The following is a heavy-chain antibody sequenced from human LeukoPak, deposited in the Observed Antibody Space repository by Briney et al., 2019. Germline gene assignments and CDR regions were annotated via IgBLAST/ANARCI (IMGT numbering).Heavy chain of an antibody. CDR2: IHYSGRP. CDR1: GCSISGHY. V-gene: IGHV4-59*08. Sequence: SETLSLTCTASGCSISGHYWTWIRQPPGKGLEWIAQIHYSGRPDYSPSLKSRVTLSVDTSKNQVYLNVTSVTVADTAVYYCARFGVDYDMDVWGQGTTVSVSS. CDR3: ARFGVDYDMDV. D-gene: IGHD3-16*01. J-gene: IGHJ6*02.